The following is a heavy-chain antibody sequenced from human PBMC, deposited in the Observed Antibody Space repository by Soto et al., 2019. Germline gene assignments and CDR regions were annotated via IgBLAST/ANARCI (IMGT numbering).Heavy chain of an antibody. CDR3: ARVGTVLDY. CDR2: ISSSSSTI. J-gene: IGHJ4*02. Sequence: EVQLVESGGGLVQPGGPLRLSCAASGFTFSSYSMNWVRQAPGKGLEWVSYISSSSSTIYYADSVKGRFTISRDNAKNSLYLQMNSLRAEDTAVYYCARVGTVLDYWGQGTLVTVSS. CDR1: GFTFSSYS. V-gene: IGHV3-48*01. D-gene: IGHD4-17*01.